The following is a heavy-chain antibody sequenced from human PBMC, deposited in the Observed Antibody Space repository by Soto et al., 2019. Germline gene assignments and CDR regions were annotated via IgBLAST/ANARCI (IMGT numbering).Heavy chain of an antibody. CDR1: GFTFSDHY. CDR2: IKNKANSYTT. J-gene: IGHJ2*01. V-gene: IGHV3-72*01. CDR3: TRRTMGSSASSEF. Sequence: EVQLVESGGGLVQPEGSLRLSCAASGFTFSDHYMYWVRQAPGKGLEWVGRIKNKANSYTTEYAAPVKGRFIIARDDSKTTVIMKINSMKTDDKTRYNLTRRTMGSSASSEFWG. D-gene: IGHD6-19*01.